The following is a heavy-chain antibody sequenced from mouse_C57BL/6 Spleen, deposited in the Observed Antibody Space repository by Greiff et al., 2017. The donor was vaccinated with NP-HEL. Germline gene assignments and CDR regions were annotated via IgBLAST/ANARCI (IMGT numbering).Heavy chain of an antibody. CDR2: IDPSDSEP. CDR1: GYTFTSYW. Sequence: QVQLQQPGAELVRPGSSVKLSCKASGYTFTSYWMHWVKQRPIQGLEWIGNIDPSDSEPHYNQKFKDKATLTVDKSSSTAYMQLSSLTSEDSAVYYCARSEYSNYFDYWGQGTTLTVSS. D-gene: IGHD2-5*01. CDR3: ARSEYSNYFDY. V-gene: IGHV1-52*01. J-gene: IGHJ2*01.